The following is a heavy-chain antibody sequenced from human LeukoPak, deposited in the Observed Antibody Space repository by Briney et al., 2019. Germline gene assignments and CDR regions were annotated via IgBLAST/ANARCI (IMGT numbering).Heavy chain of an antibody. Sequence: PGGSLRHSCAASGFTFSSYAMSWVRQAPGKGLKWVSAITGSGDSTYYADSVKGRFTISRDNSKNTLYLQMNSLRVEDTAVYYCAKRTYSRGWYVFDYWGQGTLVTVSS. CDR2: ITGSGDST. CDR1: GFTFSSYA. J-gene: IGHJ4*02. D-gene: IGHD6-19*01. CDR3: AKRTYSRGWYVFDY. V-gene: IGHV3-23*01.